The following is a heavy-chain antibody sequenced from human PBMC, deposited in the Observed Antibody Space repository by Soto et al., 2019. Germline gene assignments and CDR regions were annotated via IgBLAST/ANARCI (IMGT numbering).Heavy chain of an antibody. CDR3: ARVKSKLDDAFDI. V-gene: IGHV1-18*01. CDR1: GGTFSSYT. D-gene: IGHD1-1*01. Sequence: ASVKVSCKASGGTFSSYTISWVRQAPGQGLEWMGWISPNNGITNYAQKLQGRVTMTADTSTSTAYMELRSLRSDDTAVYYCARVKSKLDDAFDIWGQGTMVTVSS. CDR2: ISPNNGIT. J-gene: IGHJ3*02.